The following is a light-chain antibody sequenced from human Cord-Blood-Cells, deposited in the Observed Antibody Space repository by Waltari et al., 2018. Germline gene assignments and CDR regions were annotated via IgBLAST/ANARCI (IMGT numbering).Light chain of an antibody. Sequence: IALIKSPPIPTLAPGERATLCCSGRESVSSYLAWYQQKPGQVPRVLIYDASNRATGIPARFSGSGSGTDFTLTISSREAEDFAVYYCQQRSNWPLTFGGGTKVEIK. J-gene: IGKJ4*01. V-gene: IGKV3-11*01. CDR1: ESVSSY. CDR2: DAS. CDR3: QQRSNWPLT.